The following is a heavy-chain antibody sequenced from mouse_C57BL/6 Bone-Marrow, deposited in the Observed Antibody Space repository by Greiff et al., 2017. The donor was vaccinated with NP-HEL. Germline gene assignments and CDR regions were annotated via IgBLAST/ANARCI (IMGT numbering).Heavy chain of an antibody. Sequence: DVKLLESGGDLVKPGGSLKLSCAASGFTFSSYGMSWVRQTPDKRLEWVATISSGGSYTYYPDSVKGRFTISRDNAKNTLYLQMSSLKSEDTAMYYCARHYYSNYFDYWGQGTTLTVSS. J-gene: IGHJ2*01. CDR2: ISSGGSYT. V-gene: IGHV5-6*02. CDR1: GFTFSSYG. CDR3: ARHYYSNYFDY. D-gene: IGHD2-5*01.